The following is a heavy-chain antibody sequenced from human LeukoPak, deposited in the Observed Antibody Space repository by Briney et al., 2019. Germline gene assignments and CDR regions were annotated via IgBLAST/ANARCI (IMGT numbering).Heavy chain of an antibody. D-gene: IGHD1-26*01. CDR1: GGSISSYY. CDR2: IYTSGST. Sequence: SSETLSLICTVSGGSISSYYWSWIRQPAGKGLEWIGRIYTSGSTNYNPSLKSRVTMSVDTSKNQFSLKLSSVTAADTAVYYCASGGLYSGSYYVDYWGQGTLVTVSS. J-gene: IGHJ4*02. V-gene: IGHV4-4*07. CDR3: ASGGLYSGSYYVDY.